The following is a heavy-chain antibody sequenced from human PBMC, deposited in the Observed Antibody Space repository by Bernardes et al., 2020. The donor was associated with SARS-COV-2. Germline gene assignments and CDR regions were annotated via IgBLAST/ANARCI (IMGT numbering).Heavy chain of an antibody. Sequence: GGSLRLSCAASRFTFRNYGMHWVRQAPGKGLEWVADVSSDGGHKNYVDSVRGRFIISRDNSRSTLYLQMNSLRTEDTAVYYCAREDSFNRGSSSSQGNGLDAWGRGTTVTVSS. CDR3: AREDSFNRGSSSSQGNGLDA. J-gene: IGHJ6*02. V-gene: IGHV3-30*03. CDR2: VSSDGGHK. D-gene: IGHD6-6*01. CDR1: RFTFRNYG.